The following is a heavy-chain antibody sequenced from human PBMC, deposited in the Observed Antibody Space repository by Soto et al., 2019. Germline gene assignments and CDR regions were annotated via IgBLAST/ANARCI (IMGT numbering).Heavy chain of an antibody. Sequence: PGVSLKISCKGAGYSFTSYWSGWVHQLPGKGLEWMGIIYPGDSDTRYSPSFQGQVTISADKSISTAYLQWSSLKASDTAMYYCATSVAGHRGYYYGMDVWGQGTTVTVSS. J-gene: IGHJ6*02. CDR3: ATSVAGHRGYYYGMDV. D-gene: IGHD6-19*01. V-gene: IGHV5-51*07. CDR2: IYPGDSDT. CDR1: GYSFTSYW.